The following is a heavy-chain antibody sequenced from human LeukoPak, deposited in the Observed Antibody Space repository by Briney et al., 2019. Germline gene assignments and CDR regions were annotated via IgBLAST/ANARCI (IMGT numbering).Heavy chain of an antibody. CDR3: ARHRYYYGSGSYIHFDY. V-gene: IGHV4-34*01. D-gene: IGHD3-10*01. J-gene: IGHJ4*02. Sequence: PSETLSLTCAVYGGSFSGYYWSRIRQPPGKGLEWIGEINHSGSTNYNPSLKSRVTISVDTSKNQFSLKLSSVTAADTAVYYCARHRYYYGSGSYIHFDYWGQGTLVTVSS. CDR2: INHSGST. CDR1: GGSFSGYY.